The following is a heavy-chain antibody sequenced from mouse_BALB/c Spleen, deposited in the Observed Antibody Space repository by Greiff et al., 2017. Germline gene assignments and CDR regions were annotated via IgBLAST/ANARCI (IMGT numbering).Heavy chain of an antibody. Sequence: VQLKQSGPELVKPGASVKMSCKASGYTFTSYVMHWVKQKPGQGLEWIGYINPYNDGTKYNEKFKGKATLTSDKSSSTAYMELSSLTSEDSAVYYCASLDSSGYRAWFAYWGQGTLVTVSA. J-gene: IGHJ3*01. D-gene: IGHD3-2*01. V-gene: IGHV1-14*01. CDR1: GYTFTSYV. CDR3: ASLDSSGYRAWFAY. CDR2: INPYNDGT.